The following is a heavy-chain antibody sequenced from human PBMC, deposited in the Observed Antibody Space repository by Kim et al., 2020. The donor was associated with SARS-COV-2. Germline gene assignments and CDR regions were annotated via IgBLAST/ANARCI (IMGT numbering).Heavy chain of an antibody. V-gene: IGHV3-30*04. Sequence: GGSLRLSCAASGFTFSSYAMHWVRQAPGKGLEWVAVISYDESNKYYVDSVKGRFTISRDNSKNTLYLQMNSLRAEDTAVYYCARSWGGSYYGGDYWGQGTLVTVSS. CDR1: GFTFSSYA. CDR2: ISYDESNK. CDR3: ARSWGGSYYGGDY. J-gene: IGHJ4*02. D-gene: IGHD1-26*01.